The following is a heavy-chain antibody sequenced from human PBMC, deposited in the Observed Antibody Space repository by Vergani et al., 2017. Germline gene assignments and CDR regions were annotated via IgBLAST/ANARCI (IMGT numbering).Heavy chain of an antibody. CDR2: IYHSGST. D-gene: IGHD6-6*01. CDR1: GYSISSGYY. V-gene: IGHV4-38-2*01. CDR3: ARMYSSSWNI. J-gene: IGHJ3*02. Sequence: QVQLQESGPGLVKPSETLSLTCAVSGYSISSGYYWGWIRQPPGKGLEWIGSIYHSGSTYYNPSLKSRVTISVDTSKNQFSLKLSSVTAADTAVYYCARMYSSSWNIWGQGTMVTVSS.